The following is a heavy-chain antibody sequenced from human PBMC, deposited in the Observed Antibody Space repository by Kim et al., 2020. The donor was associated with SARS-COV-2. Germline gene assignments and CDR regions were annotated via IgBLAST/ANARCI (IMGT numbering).Heavy chain of an antibody. CDR3: AKEGPAEHSSYFDY. CDR2: IAYDGKNK. Sequence: GGSLRLSCAASGFTFSNYAMHWVRQAPGKGLEWVAVIAYDGKNKYYVDSVKGRFTISRDNSKNTLYLQMNSLRGEDTAVYYCAKEGPAEHSSYFDYWGQGTLVTVSS. J-gene: IGHJ4*02. V-gene: IGHV3-30*04. CDR1: GFTFSNYA. D-gene: IGHD3-10*01.